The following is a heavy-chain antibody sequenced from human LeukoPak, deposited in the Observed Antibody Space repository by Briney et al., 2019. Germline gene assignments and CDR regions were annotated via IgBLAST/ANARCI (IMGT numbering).Heavy chain of an antibody. Sequence: ASVKVSCKASGYTFTGYYMHWVRQAPGQGLEWMGRINPNSGGTNYAQKFQGRVTMTRDTSISTAYMELSRLRSDDTAVYYCARDEWGYDILTGYYTVNAFDIWGQGTMVTVSS. CDR1: GYTFTGYY. J-gene: IGHJ3*02. CDR3: ARDEWGYDILTGYYTVNAFDI. D-gene: IGHD3-9*01. V-gene: IGHV1-2*06. CDR2: INPNSGGT.